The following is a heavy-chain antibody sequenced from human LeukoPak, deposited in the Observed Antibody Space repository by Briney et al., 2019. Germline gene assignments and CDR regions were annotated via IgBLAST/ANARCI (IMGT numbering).Heavy chain of an antibody. CDR2: INPNSGGT. J-gene: IGHJ5*02. CDR1: GYTFTGYY. Sequence: ASVTVSCMASGYTFTGYYMHWVRQAPGQGLEGMGWINPNSGGTNYAQKFQGRVTMNRDTSISTAYMELSRLRSDDTAVYYCARGGELLRSSWFDPWGQGTLVTVSS. CDR3: ARGGELLRSSWFDP. V-gene: IGHV1-2*02. D-gene: IGHD1-26*01.